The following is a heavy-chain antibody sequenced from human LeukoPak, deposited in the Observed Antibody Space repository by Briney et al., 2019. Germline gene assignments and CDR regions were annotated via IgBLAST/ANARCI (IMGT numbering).Heavy chain of an antibody. Sequence: GGSLRLSCAASGFTFSGYAMHWVRQAPGKGLEWVAVISYDGSNKYYADSVKGRFTISRDNSKNTLYLQMNSLRAEDTAVYYCAKDVDCSSTSCYRNYYYYGMDVWGQGTTVTVSS. CDR3: AKDVDCSSTSCYRNYYYYGMDV. CDR1: GFTFSGYA. CDR2: ISYDGSNK. D-gene: IGHD2-2*02. J-gene: IGHJ6*02. V-gene: IGHV3-30*04.